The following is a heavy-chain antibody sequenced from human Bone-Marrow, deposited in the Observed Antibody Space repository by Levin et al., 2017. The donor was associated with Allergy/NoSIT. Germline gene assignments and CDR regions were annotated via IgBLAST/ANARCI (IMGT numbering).Heavy chain of an antibody. CDR1: GGSISSGGYY. D-gene: IGHD6-19*01. CDR2: IYYSGST. V-gene: IGHV4-31*03. J-gene: IGHJ5*02. CDR3: ARYSRGPNWFDP. Sequence: SQTLSLTCTVSGGSISSGGYYWSWIRQHPGKGLEWIGYIYYSGSTYYNPSLKSRVTISVDTSKNQFSLKLSSVTAADTAVYYCARYSRGPNWFDPWGQGTLVTVSS.